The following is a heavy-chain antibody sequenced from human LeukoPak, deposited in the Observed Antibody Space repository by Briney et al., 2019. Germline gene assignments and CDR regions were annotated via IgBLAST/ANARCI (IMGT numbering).Heavy chain of an antibody. D-gene: IGHD3-10*01. CDR3: ARVDQEFQYWYFDL. CDR1: GGSISSYY. J-gene: IGHJ2*01. Sequence: PSETLSLTCTVSGGSISSYYWSWIRQPPGKGLEWIGYIYYSGSTNYNPSLKSRVTISVDTSKNQFSLKLSSVTAADTAVYYCARVDQEFQYWYFDLWGRGTLVTVSS. V-gene: IGHV4-59*01. CDR2: IYYSGST.